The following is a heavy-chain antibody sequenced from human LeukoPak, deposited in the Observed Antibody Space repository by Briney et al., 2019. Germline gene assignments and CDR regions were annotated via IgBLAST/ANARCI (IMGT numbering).Heavy chain of an antibody. CDR3: TRENYVPDS. CDR2: ISNGGYAT. Sequence: GGSLRLSCAASGFTFSTSWMHWVRQAPGKGLEWVASISNGGYATYYVDSVTGRFTISRDDAKNSLFLQMNGLGADDTAVYYCTRENYVPDSWGQGTLVTVSS. D-gene: IGHD3-10*02. V-gene: IGHV3-7*03. J-gene: IGHJ4*02. CDR1: GFTFSTSW.